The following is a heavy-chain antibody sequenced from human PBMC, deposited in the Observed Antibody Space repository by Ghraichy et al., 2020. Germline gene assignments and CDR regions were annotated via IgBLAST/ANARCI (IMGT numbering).Heavy chain of an antibody. V-gene: IGHV3-21*01. CDR3: AKDPGYCSGGRCFPDAFDV. CDR1: GLTFSSYR. CDR2: IDSSSSYI. Sequence: LSLTCVASGLTFSSYRMSWVRQAPGKGPEWVSFIDSSSSYIYYADSVKGRFTVSRDNTKNSLYLQMNSLRVEDTAMYYCAKDPGYCSGGRCFPDAFDVWRQGTMVTVSS. D-gene: IGHD2-15*01. J-gene: IGHJ3*01.